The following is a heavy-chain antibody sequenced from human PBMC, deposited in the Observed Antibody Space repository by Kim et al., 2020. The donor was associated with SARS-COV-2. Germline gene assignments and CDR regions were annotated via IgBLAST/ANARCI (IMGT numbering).Heavy chain of an antibody. CDR3: ARLGIAVAFDY. CDR1: GGSISSYY. CDR2: IYYSGST. V-gene: IGHV4-59*01. J-gene: IGHJ4*02. D-gene: IGHD6-19*01. Sequence: SETLSLTCTVSGGSISSYYWSWIRQPPGKGLEWIGYIYYSGSTNYNPSLKGRVTISVDTSKNQFSLKLSSVTAADTAVYYCARLGIAVAFDYWGQGTLVTVSS.